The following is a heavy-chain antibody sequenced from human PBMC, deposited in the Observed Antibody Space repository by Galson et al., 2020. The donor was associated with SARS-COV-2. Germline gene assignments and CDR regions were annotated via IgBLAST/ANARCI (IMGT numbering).Heavy chain of an antibody. D-gene: IGHD2-2*01. CDR1: GFIFSDSV. V-gene: IGHV3-30*04. Sequence: GGSLRLSCAASGFIFSDSVLHWVRQAPGKGLEWVAVMASVDTWTAYTDSVKGRFTISRDTSKSTLNLQMYSLRPEDTAIYYCVREGGTSGRAGYFDSWGQGTLVTV. J-gene: IGHJ4*02. CDR2: MASVDTWT. CDR3: VREGGTSGRAGYFDS.